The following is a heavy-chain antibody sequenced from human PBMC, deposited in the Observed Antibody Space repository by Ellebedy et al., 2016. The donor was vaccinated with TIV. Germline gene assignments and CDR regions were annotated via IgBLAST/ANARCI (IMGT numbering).Heavy chain of an antibody. CDR2: IYSGGST. Sequence: PGGSLRLSCAASGFTVSSNYMRWVRQAPGKGLEWVSVIYSGGSTYYADSVKGRFTISRDNSKNTLYLQMNRLRAEDTAVYYCAREPRDPAIYYGMDVWGQGTTVTVSS. D-gene: IGHD5-18*01. V-gene: IGHV3-53*01. J-gene: IGHJ6*02. CDR1: GFTVSSNY. CDR3: AREPRDPAIYYGMDV.